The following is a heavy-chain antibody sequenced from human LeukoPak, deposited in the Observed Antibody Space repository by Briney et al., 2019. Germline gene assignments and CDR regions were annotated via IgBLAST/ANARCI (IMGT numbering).Heavy chain of an antibody. Sequence: PGGSLRLSGAASGFTFSSYAMSWVRQAPGKGREWVSAISGSGGSTYYADSVKGRFTISRDNSKNTLYLQMNSLRAEDTAVYYCAKDPGDSSGLFDYWGQGTLVTVSS. CDR1: GFTFSSYA. J-gene: IGHJ4*02. D-gene: IGHD3-22*01. CDR3: AKDPGDSSGLFDY. CDR2: ISGSGGST. V-gene: IGHV3-23*01.